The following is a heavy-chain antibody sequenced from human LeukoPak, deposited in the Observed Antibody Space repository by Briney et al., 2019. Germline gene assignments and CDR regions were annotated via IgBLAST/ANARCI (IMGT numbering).Heavy chain of an antibody. CDR2: FDPEDGET. J-gene: IGHJ4*02. V-gene: IGHV1-24*01. D-gene: IGHD2-21*01. CDR1: GYTLTESS. CDR3: ATGVVVIAILDY. Sequence: GASVTVSCKVSGYTLTESSMHWVRQAPGKGLEWMGGFDPEDGETIYAQKFQGRVTMTEDTSTDTAYMELSSLRSEDTAVYYCATGVVVIAILDYWGPGILVTVSS.